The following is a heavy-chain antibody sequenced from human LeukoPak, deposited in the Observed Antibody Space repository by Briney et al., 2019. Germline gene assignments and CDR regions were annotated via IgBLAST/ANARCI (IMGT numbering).Heavy chain of an antibody. V-gene: IGHV3-23*01. D-gene: IGHD6-19*01. CDR1: GFTFSSYG. Sequence: PGGSLRLSCAASGFTFSSYGMSWVRQAPGKGLEWVSVISGSGGSTYYTDSVKGRFAISRDNSKNTLYLQMKSLRVEDTAIYYCAKVRGMAVAGTGVDYWGQGTRVTVSS. CDR3: AKVRGMAVAGTGVDY. J-gene: IGHJ4*02. CDR2: ISGSGGST.